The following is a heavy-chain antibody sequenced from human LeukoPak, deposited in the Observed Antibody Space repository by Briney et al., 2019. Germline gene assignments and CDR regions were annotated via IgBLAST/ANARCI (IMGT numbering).Heavy chain of an antibody. D-gene: IGHD2/OR15-2a*01. V-gene: IGHV3-30-3*01. CDR1: GFTFSSYA. CDR3: ARDQDVLPHLYYFDY. Sequence: GRSLRLSCAASGFTFSSYAMHWVRQAPGKGLEWVAVISYDGSNKYYADSVKGRFTISRDNSKNTLYLQMNSLRAEDTAVYYCARDQDVLPHLYYFDYWGQGTLVTVSS. J-gene: IGHJ4*02. CDR2: ISYDGSNK.